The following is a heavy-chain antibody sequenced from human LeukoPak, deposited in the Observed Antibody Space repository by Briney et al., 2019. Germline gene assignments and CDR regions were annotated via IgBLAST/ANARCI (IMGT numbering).Heavy chain of an antibody. J-gene: IGHJ3*02. Sequence: SETLSLTCTVSGGSISSSSYYWGWIRQPPGKGLEWIGSIYYSGSTNYNPSLKSRVTISVDTSKNQFSLKLSSVTAADTAVYYCARVCIAAAGEGAFDIWGQGTMVTVSS. CDR3: ARVCIAAAGEGAFDI. CDR2: IYYSGST. D-gene: IGHD6-13*01. CDR1: GGSISSSSYY. V-gene: IGHV4-39*07.